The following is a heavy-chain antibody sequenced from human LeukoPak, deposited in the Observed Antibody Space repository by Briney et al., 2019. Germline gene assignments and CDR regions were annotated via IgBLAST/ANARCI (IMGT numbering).Heavy chain of an antibody. CDR3: CGQEHPRNILRSGIYYLEY. CDR2: IYDSGST. V-gene: IGHV4-59*08. J-gene: IGHJ4*02. CDR1: GGSISGYY. Sequence: SETLSLTCTVSGGSISGYYWSWIRQPPGKGLEWIGYIYDSGSTSYYPSLKSRVAMSVDASTNNFSLMLSSVTAADTAVYYCCGQEHPRNILRSGIYYLEYWGRGALVSVSS. D-gene: IGHD1/OR15-1a*01.